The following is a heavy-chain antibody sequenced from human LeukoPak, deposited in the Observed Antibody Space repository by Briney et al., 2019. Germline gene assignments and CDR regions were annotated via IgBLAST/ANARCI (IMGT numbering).Heavy chain of an antibody. J-gene: IGHJ4*02. CDR1: GFTVSSSY. Sequence: PGGSLRLSCAASGFTVSSSYMTWVRQAPGKGLERVSVIYSGGSTYYADSVKGRFTISRDNSKNTLYLQMNSLRAEDTAVYYCARVLGYSYGFPFDYWGQGTLVTVSS. CDR3: ARVLGYSYGFPFDY. CDR2: IYSGGST. D-gene: IGHD5-18*01. V-gene: IGHV3-66*01.